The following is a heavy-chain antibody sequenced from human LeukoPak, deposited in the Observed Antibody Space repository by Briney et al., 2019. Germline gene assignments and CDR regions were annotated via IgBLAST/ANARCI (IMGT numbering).Heavy chain of an antibody. D-gene: IGHD4-17*01. CDR1: GFTFSTYS. CDR3: ARVWATVTTRGYYFDY. V-gene: IGHV3-21*01. CDR2: ISNDGRYI. J-gene: IGHJ4*02. Sequence: GGSLRLSCAASGFTFSTYSITWVRQAPGKGLEWVSSISNDGRYIYYADSVRGRFTISRDNAKNSLYLQLHSLRAEDTAVYYCARVWATVTTRGYYFDYWGPGTLVTVSS.